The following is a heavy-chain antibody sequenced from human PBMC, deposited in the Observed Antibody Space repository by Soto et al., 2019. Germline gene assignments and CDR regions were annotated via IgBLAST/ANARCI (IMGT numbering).Heavy chain of an antibody. CDR1: GYTVTSDA. Sequence: GASVKVCCKARGYTVTSDAMHLVRKAPGQRLEWMGWINAGNGNTKYSQKFQGRVTITRDTSASTAYMELSSLRSEDTAVYYCARPYSSSWYANAFDIWGQGTMVTVSS. D-gene: IGHD6-13*01. CDR2: INAGNGNT. V-gene: IGHV1-3*01. J-gene: IGHJ3*02. CDR3: ARPYSSSWYANAFDI.